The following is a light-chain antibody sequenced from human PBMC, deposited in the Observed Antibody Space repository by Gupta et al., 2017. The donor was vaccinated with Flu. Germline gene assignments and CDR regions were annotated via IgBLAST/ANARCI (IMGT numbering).Light chain of an antibody. J-gene: IGKJ3*01. CDR1: HSGSSSH. CDR2: ATS. CDR3: QQYDNSRFT. Sequence: VLTHPPATLSLSPGERATLSCRASHSGSSSHLLWYQQKPGQAPRLLIYATSSRATGIPDRFRGSGSGTDFTLTISRLEPEDFAVYYCQQYDNSRFTFGPGTKVDMK. V-gene: IGKV3-20*01.